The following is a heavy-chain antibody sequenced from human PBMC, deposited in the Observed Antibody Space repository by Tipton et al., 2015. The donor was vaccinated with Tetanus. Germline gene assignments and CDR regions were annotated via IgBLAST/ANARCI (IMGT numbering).Heavy chain of an antibody. CDR2: IYYSRST. D-gene: IGHD2-8*01. CDR1: GGSISSSSFY. V-gene: IGHV4-39*01. J-gene: IGHJ4*02. CDR3: ARRQTYCTNGFCPFEN. Sequence: TLSLTCTVSGGSISSSSFYWGWIRQPPGKELEWIGSIYYSRSTYYNPSLKSRVTISVDTSKNQFSLRLSSVTAADTAVYYCARRQTYCTNGFCPFENWGQGTLVTVSP.